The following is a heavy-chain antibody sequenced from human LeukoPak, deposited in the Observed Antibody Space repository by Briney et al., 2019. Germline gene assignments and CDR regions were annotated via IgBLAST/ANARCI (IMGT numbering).Heavy chain of an antibody. V-gene: IGHV4-59*01. J-gene: IGHJ4*02. Sequence: SETLSLTCTVSGGSISSYYWSWIRRPPGKGLEWIGYIYYSGSTNYNPSLKSRVTISVDTSKNQFSLKLSSVTAADTAVYYCARDRPRYCSSTSCYRGLDYWGQGTLVTVSS. CDR3: ARDRPRYCSSTSCYRGLDY. D-gene: IGHD2-2*01. CDR2: IYYSGST. CDR1: GGSISSYY.